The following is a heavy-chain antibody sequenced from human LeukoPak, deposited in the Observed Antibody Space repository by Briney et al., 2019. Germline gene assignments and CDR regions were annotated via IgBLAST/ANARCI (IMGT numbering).Heavy chain of an antibody. V-gene: IGHV4-59*01. Sequence: PSETLSLTCSVSTDSRNTYYWTWIRQSPGKGLEWIGHIYHSGSTDYNPSLKSRVTISIDMSKKQFSLKLTSVTAADTAVYYCVRLRWELLAPYFDHWGQGSLVIVSS. CDR1: TDSRNTYY. D-gene: IGHD1-26*01. CDR2: IYHSGST. CDR3: VRLRWELLAPYFDH. J-gene: IGHJ4*02.